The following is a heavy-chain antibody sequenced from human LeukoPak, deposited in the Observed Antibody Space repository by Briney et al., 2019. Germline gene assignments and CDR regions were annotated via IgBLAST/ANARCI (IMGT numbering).Heavy chain of an antibody. J-gene: IGHJ4*02. D-gene: IGHD4-17*01. CDR2: IIPIFGTA. CDR3: TGSMTTVTTRQYYFDY. CDR1: GGTFSSYA. Sequence: SVKVSCKASGGTFSSYAISWVRQAPGQGLEWMGGIIPIFGTANHAQKFQGRVTITADESTSTAYMELSSLRSEDTAVYYCTGSMTTVTTRQYYFDYWGQGTLVTVSS. V-gene: IGHV1-69*01.